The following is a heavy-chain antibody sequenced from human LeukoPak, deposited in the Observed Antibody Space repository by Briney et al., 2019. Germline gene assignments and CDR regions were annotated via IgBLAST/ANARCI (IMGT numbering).Heavy chain of an antibody. Sequence: GGSLRLSCAVSGFTFSGFWMSWSRQAPGKGLEWVASINSDGSEGYYADVVKGRFTIPRDNAKNSLYLQINSLRAEDTAVYYCARSSYSSSSSVWGQGTMVTVSS. D-gene: IGHD6-6*01. CDR1: GFTFSGFW. CDR3: ARSSYSSSSSV. J-gene: IGHJ3*01. CDR2: INSDGSEG. V-gene: IGHV3-7*03.